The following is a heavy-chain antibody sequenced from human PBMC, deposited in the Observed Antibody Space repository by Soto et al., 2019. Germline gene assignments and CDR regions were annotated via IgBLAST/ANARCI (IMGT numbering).Heavy chain of an antibody. CDR2: ITSDTKTI. CDR1: GFKFSIYS. V-gene: IGHV3-48*02. D-gene: IGHD6-19*01. CDR3: ARSVEGHFDY. J-gene: IGHJ4*02. Sequence: EVQLVESGGALVQPGGSLRLSCVASGFKFSIYSMNWIRQAPGKGLEWSAYITSDTKTIKYAVSVKGRFTISRDNAKNSVYLQMNSLSDEDTAVYYCARSVEGHFDYWGQGAVVTVSS.